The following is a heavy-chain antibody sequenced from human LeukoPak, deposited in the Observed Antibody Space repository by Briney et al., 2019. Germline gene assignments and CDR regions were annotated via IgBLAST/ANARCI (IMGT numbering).Heavy chain of an antibody. CDR2: INHSGNT. D-gene: IGHD2-2*01. J-gene: IGHJ4*02. CDR3: ARTVGIVVIPGVQEDAYFDN. V-gene: IGHV4-34*01. CDR1: GGSFSDYY. Sequence: SSETLSLTCVVHGGSFSDYYWSWLRQPPGKGLEWIGEINHSGNTYYNPSLKSRVTVSVDTSKNQFSLKLDSVTAADTAVYYCARTVGIVVIPGVQEDAYFDNWGQGTLVTVSS.